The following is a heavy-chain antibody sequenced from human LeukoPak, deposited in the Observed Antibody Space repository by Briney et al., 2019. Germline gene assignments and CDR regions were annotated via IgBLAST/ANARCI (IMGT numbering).Heavy chain of an antibody. Sequence: GESLKISCKGSGYNFTSYWIGWVRQMPGKGLEWMGIIYPGDSDTRYSPSFQGPVTISADKSISTAYLQWSSLKVSDTAMYYCAGHNPGYAFDIWGQGTMVTVSS. CDR2: IYPGDSDT. V-gene: IGHV5-51*01. CDR1: GYNFTSYW. CDR3: AGHNPGYAFDI. J-gene: IGHJ3*02.